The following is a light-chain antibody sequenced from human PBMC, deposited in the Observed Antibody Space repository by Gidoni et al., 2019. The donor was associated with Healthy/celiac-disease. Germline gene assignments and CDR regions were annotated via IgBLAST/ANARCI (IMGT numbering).Light chain of an antibody. CDR1: SSDVGGYNY. V-gene: IGLV2-14*03. J-gene: IGLJ2*01. Sequence: QSALTQPASVSGSPGQSITISCPGTSSDVGGYNYVSWYQQHPGKAPKLMIYDVSNRPSGVSNRFSGSKSGNTASLTISGLQAEDEADYYCSSHTSSSIVVFGGGTKLTVL. CDR3: SSHTSSSIVV. CDR2: DVS.